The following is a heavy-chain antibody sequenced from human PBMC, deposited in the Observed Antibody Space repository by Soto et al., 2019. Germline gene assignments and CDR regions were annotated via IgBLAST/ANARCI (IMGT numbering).Heavy chain of an antibody. V-gene: IGHV3-15*07. D-gene: IGHD3-3*01. J-gene: IGHJ6*02. Sequence: PGGSLRLSCAASGFTFSNAWMNWVRQAPGKGLEWVGRIKSKTDGGTTDYAAPVKGRFTISRDDSKNTLYLQMNSLKTEDTAVYYCTTATPVFWSGYYGMDVWGQGTTVTVSS. CDR2: IKSKTDGGTT. CDR1: GFTFSNAW. CDR3: TTATPVFWSGYYGMDV.